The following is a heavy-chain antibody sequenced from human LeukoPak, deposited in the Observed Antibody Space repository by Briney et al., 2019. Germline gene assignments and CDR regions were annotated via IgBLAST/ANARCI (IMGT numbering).Heavy chain of an antibody. CDR1: GGSISSSSYY. D-gene: IGHD5-12*01. CDR2: INHSGST. CDR3: ARSSRDGYPIRGWYFDL. Sequence: SETLSLTCTVSGGSISSSSYYWGWIRQPPGKGLEWIGEINHSGSTNYNPSLKSRVTISVDTSKNQFSLKLSSVTAADTAVYYCARSSRDGYPIRGWYFDLWGRGTLVTVSS. V-gene: IGHV4-39*07. J-gene: IGHJ2*01.